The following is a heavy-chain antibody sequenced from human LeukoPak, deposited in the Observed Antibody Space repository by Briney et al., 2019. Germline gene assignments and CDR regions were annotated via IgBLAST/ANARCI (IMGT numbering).Heavy chain of an antibody. CDR3: ARGPYYCSGASCRNWFDP. D-gene: IGHD2-15*01. CDR1: GGSISSGSSY. CDR2: IYTSGST. Sequence: SETLSLTCTVSGGSISSGSSYWSWIRQPAGKGLEWIGRIYTSGSTDYNPSLKSRVTISVDTSKTQFSLKLNSVTAADTAVYFCARGPYYCSGASCRNWFDPWGQGTLVTVSS. J-gene: IGHJ5*02. V-gene: IGHV4-61*02.